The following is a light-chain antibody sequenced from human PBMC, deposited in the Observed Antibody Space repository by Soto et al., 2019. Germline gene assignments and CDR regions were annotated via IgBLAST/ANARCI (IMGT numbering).Light chain of an antibody. V-gene: IGLV4-60*02. J-gene: IGLJ3*02. CDR2: LEGTGKY. CDR3: DTWANNIWV. CDR1: SGHVSYI. Sequence: QPVLTQSSSASASLGSSVKLTCTLSSGHVSYIIAWHQQQPVKAPRYLMKLEGTGKYNKGSGVPDRFSGSSSGADLYLTISNLPFEDAADYYWDTWANNIWVFGGGTKLTVL.